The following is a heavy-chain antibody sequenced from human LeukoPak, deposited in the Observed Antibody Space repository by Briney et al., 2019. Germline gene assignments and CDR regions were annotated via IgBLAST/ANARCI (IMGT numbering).Heavy chain of an antibody. V-gene: IGHV3-21*01. Sequence: PGGSLRLSCAASGFTFSSYSMNWVRQAPGKGLEWVSSISSSSSYIYYADSVKGRFTISRDNAKNSLYLQMNSLRAEDTAVYYCARGWVGGYNYEGVSFDYWGQGTLVTVSS. J-gene: IGHJ4*02. CDR1: GFTFSSYS. CDR3: ARGWVGGYNYEGVSFDY. D-gene: IGHD5-24*01. CDR2: ISSSSSYI.